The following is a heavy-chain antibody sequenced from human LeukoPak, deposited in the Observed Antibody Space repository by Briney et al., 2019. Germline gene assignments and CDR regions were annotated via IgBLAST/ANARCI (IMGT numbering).Heavy chain of an antibody. CDR2: ISGSGGST. J-gene: IGHJ4*02. Sequence: PGGSLRLSCAASGFTFSSYAMSWVRQAPGKGLEWVSAISGSGGSTYYADSVKGRFTISRDNSKNTLYLQMNSLRAEDTAVYYCAKVYYYDSSGYYPRYFDYWGQGTLVTVSS. V-gene: IGHV3-23*01. CDR3: AKVYYYDSSGYYPRYFDY. CDR1: GFTFSSYA. D-gene: IGHD3-22*01.